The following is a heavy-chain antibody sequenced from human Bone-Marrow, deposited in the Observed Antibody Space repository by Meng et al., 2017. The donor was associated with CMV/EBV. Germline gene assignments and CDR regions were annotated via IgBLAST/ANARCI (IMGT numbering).Heavy chain of an antibody. D-gene: IGHD4-23*01. Sequence: SETLSLTCTVSGGSVSSGSYYWSWIRQPPGKGLEWIGYIYYSGSTNYNPSLKSRVTISVDTSKNQFSLKLSSVTAADTAVYYCARGTYTVVTPFDYWGQGTLVPVSS. J-gene: IGHJ4*02. CDR2: IYYSGST. V-gene: IGHV4-61*01. CDR1: GGSVSSGSYY. CDR3: ARGTYTVVTPFDY.